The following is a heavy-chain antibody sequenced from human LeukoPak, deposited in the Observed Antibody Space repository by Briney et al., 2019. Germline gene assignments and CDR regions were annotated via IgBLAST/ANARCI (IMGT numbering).Heavy chain of an antibody. CDR3: AREPTYYYDSSGRTNAFDI. D-gene: IGHD3-22*01. Sequence: GESLKISCKGSGYSFTSYWIGWVRQMPGKGLEWMGIIYPGDSDTRYSPSFQGQVTISADKSISTAYLQWSSLKASDTAMYYCAREPTYYYDSSGRTNAFDIWGQGTIVTVSS. V-gene: IGHV5-51*01. CDR2: IYPGDSDT. J-gene: IGHJ3*02. CDR1: GYSFTSYW.